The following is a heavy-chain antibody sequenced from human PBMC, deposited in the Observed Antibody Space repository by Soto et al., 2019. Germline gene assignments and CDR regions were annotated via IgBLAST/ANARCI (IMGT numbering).Heavy chain of an antibody. D-gene: IGHD3-10*01. CDR2: FDPEDGET. V-gene: IGHV1-24*01. CDR3: ATDPNHGSGSYPFDY. J-gene: IGHJ4*02. CDR1: GYTLTELS. Sequence: ASVKVSCKVSGYTLTELSMHWVRQAPGKGLEWMGGFDPEDGETIYAQKFQGRVTMTEDTSTDTAYMELSSLRSEDTAVYYCATDPNHGSGSYPFDYWGQGTLVTVSS.